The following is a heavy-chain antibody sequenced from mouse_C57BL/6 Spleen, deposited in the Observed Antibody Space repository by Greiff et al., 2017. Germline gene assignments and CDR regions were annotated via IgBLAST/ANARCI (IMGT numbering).Heavy chain of an antibody. V-gene: IGHV1-18*01. CDR2: INPNNGGT. J-gene: IGHJ2*01. CDR1: GYTFTDYN. Sequence: EVQLQQSGPELVKPGASVKIPCKASGYTFTDYNMDWVKQSPGKSLEWIGAINPNNGGTIYNQKFKGKATLTVDKSSSTAYMELRSLTSEDTAVYYCARWGYLGFDYWGQGTTLTVSS. D-gene: IGHD3-1*01. CDR3: ARWGYLGFDY.